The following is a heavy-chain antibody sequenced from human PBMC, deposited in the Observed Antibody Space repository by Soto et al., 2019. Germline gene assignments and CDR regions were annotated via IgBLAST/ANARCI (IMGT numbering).Heavy chain of an antibody. D-gene: IGHD1-26*01. V-gene: IGHV1-69*01. Sequence: QVQLVQSGAEVKKPGSSVEVSCKASGGSFNTYTISWVRQAPGQGLQWMGGIIPIFGKPTYAQAFQGRVTIAADEHTSTVYMELRSLRSEDTALYYCASLNNWSSGDGRIDVWGRGTAVIFSS. CDR2: IIPIFGKP. CDR1: GGSFNTYT. CDR3: ASLNNWSSGDGRIDV. J-gene: IGHJ6*02.